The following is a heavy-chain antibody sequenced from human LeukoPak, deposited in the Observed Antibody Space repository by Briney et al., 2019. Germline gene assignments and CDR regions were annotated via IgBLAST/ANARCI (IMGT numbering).Heavy chain of an antibody. D-gene: IGHD6-13*01. CDR3: ARGYSSSWYFNWFDP. CDR2: IYHSGST. V-gene: IGHV4-39*07. J-gene: IGHJ5*02. Sequence: SETLSLTCTVSGASISSSTPYHWGWIRQPPGKGLEWIGTIYHSGSTYYNPSLKSRVTISVDTSKNQFSLKLSSVTAADTAVYYCARGYSSSWYFNWFDPWGQGTLVTVSS. CDR1: GASISSSTPYH.